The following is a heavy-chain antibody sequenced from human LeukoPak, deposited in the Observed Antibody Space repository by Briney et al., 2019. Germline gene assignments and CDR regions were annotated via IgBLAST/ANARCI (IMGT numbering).Heavy chain of an antibody. V-gene: IGHV3-23*01. CDR3: AKWGCSGGNCYPFDF. Sequence: GGSLRLSCAASGFTFSSSAMSWVRQAPGKGLEWVSGISGSGGSTYYADSVKGRFTISRDNSKNTLYLQMNNLRVEDTALYYCAKWGCSGGNCYPFDFWGQGTLVTVSS. CDR1: GFTFSSSA. CDR2: ISGSGGST. D-gene: IGHD2-15*01. J-gene: IGHJ4*02.